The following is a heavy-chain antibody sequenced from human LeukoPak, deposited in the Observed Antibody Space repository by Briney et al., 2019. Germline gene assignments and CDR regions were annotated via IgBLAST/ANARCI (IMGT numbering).Heavy chain of an antibody. CDR1: GFTFSSAW. V-gene: IGHV3-15*01. D-gene: IGHD3-10*01. CDR3: TTLYRLDP. J-gene: IGHJ5*02. Sequence: SGGSLRLSCVASGFTFSSAWVHWVRQAPGKGLEWVGLIKSETDGGTTDYAAPVKDRFIISRDDSKNILYLQMSSLKTEDTAIYYCTTLYRLDPWGQGTLVTVSS. CDR2: IKSETDGGTT.